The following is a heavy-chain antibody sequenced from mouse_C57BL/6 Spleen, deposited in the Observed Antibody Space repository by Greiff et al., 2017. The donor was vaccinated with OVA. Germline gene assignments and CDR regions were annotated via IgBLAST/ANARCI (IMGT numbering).Heavy chain of an antibody. V-gene: IGHV2-2*01. CDR1: GFSLTSYG. CDR3: ARKNYGNYDYWYFDV. CDR2: IWSGGST. J-gene: IGHJ1*03. Sequence: VQLQQSGPGLVQPSQSLSITCTVSGFSLTSYGVHWVRQSPGKGLEWLGVIWSGGSTDYNAAFISRLSISKDNSKSQVFFKMNSLQADDTAIYYCARKNYGNYDYWYFDVWGTGTTVTVSS. D-gene: IGHD2-1*01.